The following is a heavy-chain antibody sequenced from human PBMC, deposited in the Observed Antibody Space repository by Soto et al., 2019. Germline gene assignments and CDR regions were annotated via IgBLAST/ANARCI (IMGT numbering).Heavy chain of an antibody. CDR2: INHDGSEK. Sequence: GGSLRLSCAASGFTFSNYWMSWVRQAPGKGLEWVVNINHDGSEKYYVDSVEGRFTISRDNAKNSLYLQINSLRAEDTAVYYCARDNPEYSSSPRWGFFDYWGQGTLVSVSS. D-gene: IGHD3-22*01. CDR3: ARDNPEYSSSPRWGFFDY. CDR1: GFTFSNYW. V-gene: IGHV3-7*01. J-gene: IGHJ4*02.